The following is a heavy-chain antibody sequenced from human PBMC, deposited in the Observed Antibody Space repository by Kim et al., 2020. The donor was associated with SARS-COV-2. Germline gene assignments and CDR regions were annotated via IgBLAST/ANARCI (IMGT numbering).Heavy chain of an antibody. V-gene: IGHV3-30*04. CDR3: ARDLAVDLYYFDD. D-gene: IGHD6-19*01. J-gene: IGHJ4*02. CDR1: GFTFSTYA. CDR2: ISYDGSNK. Sequence: GGSLRLSCAASGFTFSTYAMHWVRQAPGKGLEWVAVISYDGSNKYFADSVKGRFTISRDNSNNTLYLEVNSLRAEDTAVYYCARDLAVDLYYFDDWGQGTLVTVSS.